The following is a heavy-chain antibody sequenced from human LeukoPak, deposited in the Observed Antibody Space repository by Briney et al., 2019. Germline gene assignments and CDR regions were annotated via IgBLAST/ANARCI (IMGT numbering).Heavy chain of an antibody. V-gene: IGHV1-2*02. Sequence: ASVTVSCTASGYTFTGYYIHWVRQAPGQGLEWMGWINPKNGGTDYAQRFRGRVTLTRDTSISTAYMELSSLRSDDTAVYYCARSRGYSYEDNWGQGTPVTVSS. CDR1: GYTFTGYY. J-gene: IGHJ4*02. D-gene: IGHD5-18*01. CDR2: INPKNGGT. CDR3: ARSRGYSYEDN.